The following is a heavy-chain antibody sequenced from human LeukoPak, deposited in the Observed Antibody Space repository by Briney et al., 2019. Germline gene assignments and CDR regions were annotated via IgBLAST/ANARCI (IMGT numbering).Heavy chain of an antibody. Sequence: GGSLRLSGAASGFTFSSYAMNSLRQAPGKGLERVAVISYDGSNKYYADSVKGRFTISRGNSKNTLYLKMNSLRAEDTAVYYCANFAGTTSFDYWGQGTLVTVSS. J-gene: IGHJ4*02. CDR3: ANFAGTTSFDY. D-gene: IGHD1-1*01. CDR1: GFTFSSYA. V-gene: IGHV3-30-3*01. CDR2: ISYDGSNK.